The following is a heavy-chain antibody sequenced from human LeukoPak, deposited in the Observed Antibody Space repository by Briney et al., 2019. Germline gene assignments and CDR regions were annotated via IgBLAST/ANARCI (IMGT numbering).Heavy chain of an antibody. Sequence: GGSLRLSCAASGFTFSTYAMIWVRQAPGKGLEWVAVLSYDGSNEYYADSVKGRFTISRDNSKNTLYLQMNSLRVEDTAVYYCAGSWFYRDYFEYWGQGTLVTVSS. V-gene: IGHV3-30*03. J-gene: IGHJ4*02. D-gene: IGHD3-10*01. CDR1: GFTFSTYA. CDR3: AGSWFYRDYFEY. CDR2: LSYDGSNE.